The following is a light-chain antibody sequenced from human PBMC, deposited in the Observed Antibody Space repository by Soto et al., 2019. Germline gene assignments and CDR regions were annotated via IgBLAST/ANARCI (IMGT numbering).Light chain of an antibody. V-gene: IGKV4-1*01. CDR3: QQYYSIPRT. Sequence: DIVLTQSPDSLAVSLSERATINCRSSQSVLYSPDNKNYLAWYKQKPGQPPKLLIYWASTRDSGVPDRFSGSGSGTDFTLTISSLQTEDVAVYYCQQYYSIPRTFGQGTKVEIK. CDR2: WAS. J-gene: IGKJ1*01. CDR1: QSVLYSPDNKNY.